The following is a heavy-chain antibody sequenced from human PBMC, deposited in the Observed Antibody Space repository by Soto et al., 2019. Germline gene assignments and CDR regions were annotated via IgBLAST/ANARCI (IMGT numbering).Heavy chain of an antibody. Sequence: QVQLRESGPGLVKPSETLSLTCSVSGGSVSSGGYYWGWIRQTPGKGLEWIASMFHSGAKYYNPSLKHRVSIYVDTSKNEFFLKLSSSTALDTAIYYCARSGERAAATNGFDPWGQGVLVTVSS. V-gene: IGHV4-39*01. J-gene: IGHJ5*02. D-gene: IGHD6-13*01. CDR3: ARSGERAAATNGFDP. CDR1: GGSVSSGGYY. CDR2: MFHSGAK.